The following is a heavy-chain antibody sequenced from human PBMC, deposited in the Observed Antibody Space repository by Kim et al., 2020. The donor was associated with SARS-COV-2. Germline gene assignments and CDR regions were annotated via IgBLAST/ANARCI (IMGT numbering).Heavy chain of an antibody. Sequence: GGSLRLSCVASGFIVSNNYMSWVRQAPGKGLEWVSVIYSGGSTYYADSVKGRFTISRDHSKNTLYLQMNSLRAEDTALYYCARYGGGAGTYVPYYFGYWGQGTLVTVSS. CDR2: IYSGGST. J-gene: IGHJ4*02. D-gene: IGHD1-1*01. V-gene: IGHV3-53*01. CDR3: ARYGGGAGTYVPYYFGY. CDR1: GFIVSNNY.